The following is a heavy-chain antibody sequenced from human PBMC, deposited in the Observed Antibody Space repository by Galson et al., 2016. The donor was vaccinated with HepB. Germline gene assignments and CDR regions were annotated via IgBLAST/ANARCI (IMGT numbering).Heavy chain of an antibody. CDR3: ARDHASGSFFDC. D-gene: IGHD3-10*01. Sequence: SLRLSCAASGFTFSYFGMHWVRQAPGKGLEWVAVIWYDGSDEYYADSVKGRFIISRDNSKNTLYLHMNSLRPEDTAVYYCARDHASGSFFDCWCQGTRVTGSS. CDR2: IWYDGSDE. V-gene: IGHV3-33*01. CDR1: GFTFSYFG. J-gene: IGHJ4*02.